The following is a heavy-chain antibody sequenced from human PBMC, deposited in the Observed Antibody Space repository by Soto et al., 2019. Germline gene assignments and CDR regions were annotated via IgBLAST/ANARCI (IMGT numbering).Heavy chain of an antibody. D-gene: IGHD3-3*01. CDR3: ARDLTGYYDFWSGPSLLNYDYGMDV. V-gene: IGHV4-38-2*02. J-gene: IGHJ6*02. Sequence: LSLTCAVSGYSISSGYYWGWIRQPPGKGPEWTGRIYHSGSTYYNPSLKSRVTISVDTSKNQFSLKLSSVTAADTAVYYCARDLTGYYDFWSGPSLLNYDYGMDVWGQGTTVTVSS. CDR1: GYSISSGYY. CDR2: IYHSGST.